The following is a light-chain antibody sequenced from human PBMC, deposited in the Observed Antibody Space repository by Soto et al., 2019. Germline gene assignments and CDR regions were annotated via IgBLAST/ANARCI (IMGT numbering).Light chain of an antibody. CDR3: QQYNIYWT. CDR2: DAS. J-gene: IGKJ1*01. CDR1: QSISSW. V-gene: IGKV1-5*01. Sequence: DIQMTQSPSTLSASVGDRVTITCRASQSISSWLAWYQQKPGEAPKLLIYDASNLESGVPSRFSGSGSGTEFTLTISSLQPDDFATYYCQQYNIYWTFGQGTKV.